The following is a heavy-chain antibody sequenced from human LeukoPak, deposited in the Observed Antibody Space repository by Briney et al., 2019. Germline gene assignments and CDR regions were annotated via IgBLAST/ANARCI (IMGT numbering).Heavy chain of an antibody. CDR1: GGSFSGYY. V-gene: IGHV4-34*01. CDR2: INHSGST. J-gene: IGHJ4*02. CDR3: ARDPYVWGSYRYRFDY. D-gene: IGHD3-16*02. Sequence: SETLSLTCAVYGGSFSGYYWSWIRQPPGKGLEWIGEINHSGSTNYNPSLKSRVTISVDTSKNQFSLKLSSVTAADTAVYYCARDPYVWGSYRYRFDYRGQGTLVTVSS.